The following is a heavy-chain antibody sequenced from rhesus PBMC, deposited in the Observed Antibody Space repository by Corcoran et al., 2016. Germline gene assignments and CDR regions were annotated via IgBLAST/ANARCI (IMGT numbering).Heavy chain of an antibody. J-gene: IGHJ4*01. CDR2: IFGSGGGT. CDR3: ARVGEYSNYFDY. D-gene: IGHD4-23*01. CDR1: GGSISDDYY. Sequence: QVQLQESGPGLVKPSETLSLTCAVSGGSISDDYYWSWIRQPPGKGLEWIGYIFGSGGGTNYNPSLKNRVTISIDPSKNQFSLQLSSVTAADTAVYYCARVGEYSNYFDYWGQGVLVTVSS. V-gene: IGHV4-106*01.